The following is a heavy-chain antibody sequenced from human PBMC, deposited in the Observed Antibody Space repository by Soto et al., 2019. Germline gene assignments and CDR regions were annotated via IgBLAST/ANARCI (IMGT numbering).Heavy chain of an antibody. Sequence: PVVSLILSCSFSVLTFNDYYISWIRQAPGKGLEWIAYISTGAINIYYSDSVRGLFTVSMYNGRNSLHLQMDNLRAEDTAVYYCAGMNIVQFYFAHWGQGTAVTVSS. CDR3: AGMNIVQFYFAH. CDR1: VLTFNDYY. D-gene: IGHD2-15*01. V-gene: IGHV3-11*01. CDR2: ISTGAINI. J-gene: IGHJ4*02.